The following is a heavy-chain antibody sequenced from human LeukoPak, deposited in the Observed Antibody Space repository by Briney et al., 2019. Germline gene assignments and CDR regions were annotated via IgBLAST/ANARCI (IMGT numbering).Heavy chain of an antibody. D-gene: IGHD3-9*01. V-gene: IGHV4-61*01. Sequence: SETLSLTCTVSGYSISSGYYWSWIRQPPGKGLEWIGYIYYSGSTNYNPSLKSRVTISVDTSKNQFSLKLSSVTAADTAVYYCARGQRTYDILTGYLRSYFDYWGQGTLVTVSS. CDR2: IYYSGST. CDR1: GYSISSGYY. CDR3: ARGQRTYDILTGYLRSYFDY. J-gene: IGHJ4*02.